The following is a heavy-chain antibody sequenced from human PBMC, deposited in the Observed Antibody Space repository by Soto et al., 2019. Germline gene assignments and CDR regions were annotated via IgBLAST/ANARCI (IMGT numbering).Heavy chain of an antibody. J-gene: IGHJ4*02. CDR2: IYYSGST. V-gene: IGHV4-61*01. CDR1: GGSVSSGSYY. CDR3: ARGEAVAGTGNIY. Sequence: SETLSPTCTVSGGSVSSGSYYWSWIRQPPGKGLEWIGYIYYSGSTNYNPSLKSRVTISVDTSKNQFSLKLSSVTAADTAVYYCARGEAVAGTGNIYWGQGTLVTVSS. D-gene: IGHD6-19*01.